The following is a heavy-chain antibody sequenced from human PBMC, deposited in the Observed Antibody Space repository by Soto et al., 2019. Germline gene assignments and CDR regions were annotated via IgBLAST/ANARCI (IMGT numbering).Heavy chain of an antibody. V-gene: IGHV3-7*03. CDR1: GFTFKSYW. Sequence: PGGSLRLSCAASGFTFKSYWMSWVRQAPGKGLERVANIKEGENEKHYVDSVKGRFTISRDNAKNSLYLQMNSLRAEDTAVYYCARAWTAYGGHDFWGQGTLVTVSS. CDR2: IKEGENEK. D-gene: IGHD1-1*01. CDR3: ARAWTAYGGHDF. J-gene: IGHJ4*02.